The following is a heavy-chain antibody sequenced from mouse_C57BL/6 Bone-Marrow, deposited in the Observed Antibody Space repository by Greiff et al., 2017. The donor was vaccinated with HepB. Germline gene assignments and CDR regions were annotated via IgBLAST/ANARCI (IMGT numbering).Heavy chain of an antibody. V-gene: IGHV5-12*01. D-gene: IGHD2-5*01. CDR1: GFTFSDYY. Sequence: EVQWVESGGGLVQPGGSLKLSCAASGFTFSDYYMYWVRQTPEKRLEWVAYISNGGGSTYYPDTVKGRFTISRDNAKNTLYLQMSRLKSEDTAMYYCARHAYYSNFAYWGQGTLVTVSA. CDR3: ARHAYYSNFAY. J-gene: IGHJ3*01. CDR2: ISNGGGST.